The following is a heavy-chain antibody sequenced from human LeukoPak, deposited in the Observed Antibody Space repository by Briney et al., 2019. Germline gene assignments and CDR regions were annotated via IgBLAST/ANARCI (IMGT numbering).Heavy chain of an antibody. V-gene: IGHV4-59*08. Sequence: PSETLSLTCTVSGGSISSYYWSWIRQPPGKGLEWIGYIYYSGSTNYNPSLKSRVTISVDTSKNQFSLKLSSVTAADTAVYYCARHEKALDYWGQGTLVTVSS. J-gene: IGHJ4*02. CDR1: GGSISSYY. CDR2: IYYSGST. CDR3: ARHEKALDY.